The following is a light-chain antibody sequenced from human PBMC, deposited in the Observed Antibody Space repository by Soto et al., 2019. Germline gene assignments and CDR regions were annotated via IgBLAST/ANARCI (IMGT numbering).Light chain of an antibody. CDR1: QSVGSN. Sequence: ERVLTQSPATLSVSPGERAPLSCRASQSVGSNLAWYQQKPGQVPRLLMYGVSTRATGVPARFSGSGSGPEFTLTISSLQSEDFAVYYCQQYKDWPLTFGGGTKVEIK. V-gene: IGKV3-15*01. CDR3: QQYKDWPLT. J-gene: IGKJ4*01. CDR2: GVS.